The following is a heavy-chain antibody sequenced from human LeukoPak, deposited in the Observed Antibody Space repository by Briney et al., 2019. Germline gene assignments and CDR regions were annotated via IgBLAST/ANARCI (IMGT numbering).Heavy chain of an antibody. CDR2: TNPNSGGT. V-gene: IGHV1-2*02. J-gene: IGHJ4*02. D-gene: IGHD2-21*01. Sequence: GASVKVSCKASGYTFTGYYMHWVRQAPGQGLEWMGWTNPNSGGTNYAQKFQGRVTMTRDTSISTAYMELSRLRSDDTAVYYCARGTLYCGGDCYLSNDYWGQGTLVTVSS. CDR3: ARGTLYCGGDCYLSNDY. CDR1: GYTFTGYY.